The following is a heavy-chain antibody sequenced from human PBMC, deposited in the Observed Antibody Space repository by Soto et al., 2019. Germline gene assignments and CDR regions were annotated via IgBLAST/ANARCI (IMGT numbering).Heavy chain of an antibody. CDR2: IHHLFGTV. J-gene: IGHJ6*02. D-gene: IGHD4-17*01. Sequence: QVHLLQSGAEVKKPGSSVKVACKASGDTLTTYPITWVRLAPGQGLEWIGMIHHLFGTVKYAQKFQGRVTITADETTSTAYLELSSLRSEDTAVYYCARDLTYGGNSEYGMDVWGQGTTVTVSS. CDR3: ARDLTYGGNSEYGMDV. CDR1: GDTLTTYP. V-gene: IGHV1-69*15.